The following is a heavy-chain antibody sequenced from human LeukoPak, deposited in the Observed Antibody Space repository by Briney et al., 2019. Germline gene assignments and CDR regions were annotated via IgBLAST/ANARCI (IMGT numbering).Heavy chain of an antibody. V-gene: IGHV4-30-4*08. Sequence: QASETLSLTCTVSGGSISSGDYYWSWIRQPPGKGLEWIGYIYYSGSTYYNPSLKSRVTISVDTSKNQFSLKLTSVTAADTAVYYWARHSFGAFDIWGQGTMVTVSS. D-gene: IGHD2-21*01. J-gene: IGHJ3*02. CDR2: IYYSGST. CDR3: ARHSFGAFDI. CDR1: GGSISSGDYY.